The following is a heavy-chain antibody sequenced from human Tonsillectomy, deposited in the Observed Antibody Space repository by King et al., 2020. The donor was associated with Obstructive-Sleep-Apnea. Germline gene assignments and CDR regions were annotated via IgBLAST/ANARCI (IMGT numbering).Heavy chain of an antibody. CDR3: ARSSWDV. J-gene: IGHJ6*02. CDR2: INHSGST. V-gene: IGHV4-34*01. CDR1: GESFSGYY. Sequence: VQLQQWGEGLLKPSETLALTCAVYGESFSGYYWSWIRQPPGKGLEWIGEINHSGSTNYNPSLKSRVTISVDTSKNQFSLTLNSVTAADTAVYYCARSSWDVWGQGTTVTVSS.